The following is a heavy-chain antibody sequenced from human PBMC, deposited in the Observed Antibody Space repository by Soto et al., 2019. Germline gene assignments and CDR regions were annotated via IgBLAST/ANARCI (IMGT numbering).Heavy chain of an antibody. D-gene: IGHD6-19*01. CDR2: IYPGDSDT. Sequence: PGESLKISCKGSGYSFTSYWIGWVRQMPGKGLEWMGIIYPGDSDTRYSPSFQGQVTISADKSISTAYLQWSSLKASDTAMYYCASEVGRQWLGGAFDIWGQGTMVTVSS. V-gene: IGHV5-51*01. CDR3: ASEVGRQWLGGAFDI. J-gene: IGHJ3*02. CDR1: GYSFTSYW.